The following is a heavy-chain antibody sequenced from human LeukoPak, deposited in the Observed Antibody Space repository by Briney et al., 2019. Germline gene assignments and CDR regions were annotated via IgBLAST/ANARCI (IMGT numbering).Heavy chain of an antibody. J-gene: IGHJ3*02. CDR1: GVSISRYY. V-gene: IGHV4-59*12. Sequence: SETLSLTCTVSGVSISRYYWSWIRQPPGKGLEGIGYIYYSGSTNYNPSLKSRITISVDTSNNQFSLKPSSVTAADTAIYYCARDITGTTKYAFDIWGQGTMVTVSS. D-gene: IGHD1-14*01. CDR2: IYYSGST. CDR3: ARDITGTTKYAFDI.